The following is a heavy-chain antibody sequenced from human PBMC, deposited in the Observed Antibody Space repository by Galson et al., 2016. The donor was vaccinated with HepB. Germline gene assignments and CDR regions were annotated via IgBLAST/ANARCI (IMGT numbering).Heavy chain of an antibody. J-gene: IGHJ6*02. D-gene: IGHD3-22*01. CDR2: INPSGDST. CDR1: GYTFTGYY. V-gene: IGHV1-46*01. Sequence: SVKVSCKASGYTFTGYYMHWVRQAPGQGLEWMGIINPSGDSTSYAQKFQGRVTMTRDTSTSTVYMDLSSLRSEDTAVYYGARARGWSWGMDVWGQGTTVTVSS. CDR3: ARARGWSWGMDV.